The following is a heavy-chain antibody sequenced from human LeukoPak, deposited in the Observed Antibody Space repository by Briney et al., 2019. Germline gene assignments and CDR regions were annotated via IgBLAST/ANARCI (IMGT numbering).Heavy chain of an antibody. Sequence: SQTLSLTCAISGDSVSSNSAAWNSIRQSPSRGLEWLGRTYYRSKWYNDYAVSVKSRITINPDTSKNQFSLQLNSVTPEDTAVYYCARGRWEWLRHYYYYYGMDVWGQGTTVTVSS. CDR3: ARGRWEWLRHYYYYYGMDV. V-gene: IGHV6-1*01. D-gene: IGHD5-12*01. CDR2: TYYRSKWYN. J-gene: IGHJ6*02. CDR1: GDSVSSNSAA.